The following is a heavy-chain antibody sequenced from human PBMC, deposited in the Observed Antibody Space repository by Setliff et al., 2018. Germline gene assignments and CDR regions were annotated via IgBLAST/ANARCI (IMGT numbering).Heavy chain of an antibody. D-gene: IGHD1-1*01. CDR1: GGSISSPNW. CDR3: AKGGTYRYFDF. J-gene: IGHJ4*02. V-gene: IGHV4-4*02. Sequence: PSETLSLTCAVSGGSISSPNWWNWVRQPPGKGLEWIGEIYHSGTTNYNPSLKSRVTMSVDTSKTQFSLKLTSVTAADTAFYFCAKGGTYRYFDFWGQGTLVTVSS. CDR2: IYHSGTT.